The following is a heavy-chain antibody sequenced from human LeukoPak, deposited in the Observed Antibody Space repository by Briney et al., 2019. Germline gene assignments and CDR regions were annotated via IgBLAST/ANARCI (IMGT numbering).Heavy chain of an antibody. D-gene: IGHD2-8*01. J-gene: IGHJ4*02. V-gene: IGHV3-21*06. CDR3: ARALIGYSFDY. Sequence: GGSLRLSCAVSGFTFSNAWMNWVRQAPGEGLEWVSSVSNSGDYIHYADPVKGRFTISRDNSKNSLYLQMNSLRAEETAVYYCARALIGYSFDYWGQGTLVTVSS. CDR2: VSNSGDYI. CDR1: GFTFSNAW.